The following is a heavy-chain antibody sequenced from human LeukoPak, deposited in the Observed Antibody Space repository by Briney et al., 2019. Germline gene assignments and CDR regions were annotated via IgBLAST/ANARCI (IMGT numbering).Heavy chain of an antibody. D-gene: IGHD3-16*01. CDR3: ARDSYLC. Sequence: GGSLRLSCAASGFSFSKYKMNWVRQPPGKGLECVSHITTSVGTAYYADSVKGRFTISRDNAQNLLYLQMNSLRAEDTAVYYCARDSYLCWGQGTLVTVSS. J-gene: IGHJ4*02. V-gene: IGHV3-48*01. CDR1: GFSFSKYK. CDR2: ITTSVGTA.